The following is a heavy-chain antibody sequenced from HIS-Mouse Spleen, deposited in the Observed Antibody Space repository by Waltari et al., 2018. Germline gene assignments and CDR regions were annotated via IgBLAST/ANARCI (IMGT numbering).Heavy chain of an antibody. CDR2: ISYDGSNK. J-gene: IGHJ4*02. Sequence: QVQLVESGGGVVQHGRSLRVSCAASGFTFSSYGMHWVRQAPGKGLEWVAVISYDGSNKYYADSVKGRFTISRDNSKNTLYLQMNSLRAEDTAVYYCAKDKHHAFDYWGQGTLVTVSS. V-gene: IGHV3-30*18. CDR3: AKDKHHAFDY. CDR1: GFTFSSYG.